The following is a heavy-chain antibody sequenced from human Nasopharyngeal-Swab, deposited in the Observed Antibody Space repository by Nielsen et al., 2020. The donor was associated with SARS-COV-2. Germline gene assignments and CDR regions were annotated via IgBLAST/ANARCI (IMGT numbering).Heavy chain of an antibody. V-gene: IGHV3-23*01. CDR2: ISGSGGST. D-gene: IGHD3-9*01. J-gene: IGHJ3*02. Sequence: GGSLRLSCAASGFTFSSYAMYWVRQAPGKGLEWVSAISGSGGSTYYADSVKGRFTISRDNSKNTLYLQMNSLRAEDTAVYYCAKDTALYLAFDIWGQGTMVTVSS. CDR3: AKDTALYLAFDI. CDR1: GFTFSSYA.